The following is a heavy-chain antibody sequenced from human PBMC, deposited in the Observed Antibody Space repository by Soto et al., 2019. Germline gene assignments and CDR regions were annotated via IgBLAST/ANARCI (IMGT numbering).Heavy chain of an antibody. CDR2: ISAYKTNI. CDR3: ARDLDGSGAYYTDF. Sequence: QVQLVQSGAEVKKPGASVKVSCKASGYTFPNYGITWVRQAPGQGLEWMGWISAYKTNIKYAQKFQGRATLTTDTSTSTAYMELRSLRSDDTAIYYCARDLDGSGAYYTDFWGQGTLVTVSS. D-gene: IGHD3-10*01. CDR1: GYTFPNYG. J-gene: IGHJ4*02. V-gene: IGHV1-18*01.